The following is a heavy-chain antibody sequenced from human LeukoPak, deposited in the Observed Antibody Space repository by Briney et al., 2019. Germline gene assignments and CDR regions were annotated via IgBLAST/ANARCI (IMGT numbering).Heavy chain of an antibody. CDR2: IISGTGYV. J-gene: IGHJ4*02. Sequence: SGGSLRLSCAASGFTFSNAWMSWVRQAPGKGLEWVSAIISGTGYVYYADSVKGRFTISRDNAKNSLYLQMNSLRAEDTAVYYCARDLRGGTFYDYWGQGILVTVSS. D-gene: IGHD1-26*01. V-gene: IGHV3-21*01. CDR1: GFTFSNAW. CDR3: ARDLRGGTFYDY.